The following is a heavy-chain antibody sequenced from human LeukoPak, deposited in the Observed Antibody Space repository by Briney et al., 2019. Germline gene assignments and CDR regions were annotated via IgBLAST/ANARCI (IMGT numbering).Heavy chain of an antibody. D-gene: IGHD2-15*01. CDR1: GXTFSSYA. Sequence: QPGGSLRLSCAASGXTFSSYAMSWVRQAAGKGLEYVSAISDSGGSTYYADSVKGRFTIARDNSKNTLYLQMSSLRAEDTAVYFCVRGYSFGPYGMDVWGQGTTVTVSS. V-gene: IGHV3-64D*09. CDR3: VRGYSFGPYGMDV. J-gene: IGHJ6*02. CDR2: ISDSGGST.